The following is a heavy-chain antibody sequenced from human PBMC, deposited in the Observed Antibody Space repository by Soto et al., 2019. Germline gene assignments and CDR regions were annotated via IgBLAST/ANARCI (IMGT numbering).Heavy chain of an antibody. Sequence: QMQLVQSGPEVKKPGTSVKVSCKASGFTFTSSALQWVRQARGQRLEWIGWIVVGSGNTNYAQKFRERVNLTRDMYTSTAYMELISLRSEDTAVYYCAATYYYGSGSYGEYGMDVWGQGTTVTVSS. CDR1: GFTFTSSA. V-gene: IGHV1-58*01. CDR3: AATYYYGSGSYGEYGMDV. CDR2: IVVGSGNT. J-gene: IGHJ6*02. D-gene: IGHD3-10*01.